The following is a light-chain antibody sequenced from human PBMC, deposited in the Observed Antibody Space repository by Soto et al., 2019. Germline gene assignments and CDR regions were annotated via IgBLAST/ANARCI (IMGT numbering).Light chain of an antibody. CDR3: QSFASSLSAYV. Sequence: QAVVTQPPSVSGAPGQRVTISCTGSISDIGAGSDIHWYQHFPGTAPKLLIYGNTHRPSGVPDRFSGSKSGTSASLAIAGLQAEDEADYYCQSFASSLSAYVFGSGTKLTVL. V-gene: IGLV1-40*01. J-gene: IGLJ1*01. CDR1: ISDIGAGSD. CDR2: GNT.